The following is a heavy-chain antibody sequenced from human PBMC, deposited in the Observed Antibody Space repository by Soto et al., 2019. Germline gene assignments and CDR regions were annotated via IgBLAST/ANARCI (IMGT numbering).Heavy chain of an antibody. Sequence: SETLSLTCTVSGGSISSGDYYWSWIRQPPGKGLEWIGYIYYSGSTYYNPSLKSRVTISVDTSKNQFSLKLSSVTAADTAVYYCARSTTVTYLDYWGQGTLVTVSS. CDR1: GGSISSGDYY. CDR3: ARSTTVTYLDY. J-gene: IGHJ4*02. V-gene: IGHV4-30-4*01. CDR2: IYYSGST. D-gene: IGHD4-17*01.